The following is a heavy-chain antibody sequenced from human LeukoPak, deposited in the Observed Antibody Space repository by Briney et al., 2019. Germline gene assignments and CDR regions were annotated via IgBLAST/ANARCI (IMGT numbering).Heavy chain of an antibody. Sequence: PSETLSLTRTVSGGSISSYYWSWIRQPAGKGLEWIGRIYTSGSTNYNPSLKSRVTMSVDTSKNQFSLKLSSVTAADTAVYYCARDPYGSGSYPYYYYYMDVWGKGTTVTVSS. J-gene: IGHJ6*03. CDR3: ARDPYGSGSYPYYYYYMDV. D-gene: IGHD3-10*01. V-gene: IGHV4-4*07. CDR2: IYTSGST. CDR1: GGSISSYY.